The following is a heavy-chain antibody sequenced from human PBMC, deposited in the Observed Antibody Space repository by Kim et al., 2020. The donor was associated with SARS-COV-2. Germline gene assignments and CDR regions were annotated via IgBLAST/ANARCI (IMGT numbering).Heavy chain of an antibody. J-gene: IGHJ6*02. D-gene: IGHD7-27*01. CDR3: ARSLPWVYGMDV. V-gene: IGHV5-51*01. Sequence: RYSPSFQGKVTISADKSISTAYLQWSSLKASDTAMYYCARSLPWVYGMDVWGQGTTVTVSS.